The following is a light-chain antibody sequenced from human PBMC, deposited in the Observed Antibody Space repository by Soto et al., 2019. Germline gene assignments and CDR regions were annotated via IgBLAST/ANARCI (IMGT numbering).Light chain of an antibody. J-gene: IGKJ1*01. CDR1: QTISNW. Sequence: DIQMTQSPSPLPASVGDRVTITCRASQTISNWLAWYQQKPGKAPKLLISKASTLQSGVPSRFSGSGSGTEFTLTISSLQPDDLATYYCQQYNSYSGTFGQGTKVEIK. CDR2: KAS. CDR3: QQYNSYSGT. V-gene: IGKV1-5*03.